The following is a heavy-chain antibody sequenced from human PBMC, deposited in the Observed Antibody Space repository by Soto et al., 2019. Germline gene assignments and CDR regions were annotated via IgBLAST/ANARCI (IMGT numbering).Heavy chain of an antibody. CDR2: INPSGGST. CDR3: ARDGVPYYDILTGYSNAPYYYGMDV. CDR1: GYTLPSYY. V-gene: IGHV1-46*01. D-gene: IGHD3-9*01. Sequence: ASMKVSFKASGYTLPSYYMHWVRQAPGQGLEWMGIINPSGGSTSYAKNFQGRVTMTRDTSTSTVYMELSSLRSEDTAVYYCARDGVPYYDILTGYSNAPYYYGMDVWGQGTTVTVSS. J-gene: IGHJ6*02.